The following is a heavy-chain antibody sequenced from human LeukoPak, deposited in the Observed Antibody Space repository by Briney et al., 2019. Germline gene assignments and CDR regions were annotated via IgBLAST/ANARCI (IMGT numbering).Heavy chain of an antibody. D-gene: IGHD3-22*01. J-gene: IGHJ4*02. CDR2: IRSKANTYAT. Sequence: GGSLRLSCAASGFTFSGSAMHWVRQASGKGLEWVGRIRSKANTYATAYAASVKGRFTISRDDSKNTAYLQMNSLKTEDTAVYYCARDSLTMIVGRQKRGLDYWGQGTLVTVSS. CDR1: GFTFSGSA. V-gene: IGHV3-73*01. CDR3: ARDSLTMIVGRQKRGLDY.